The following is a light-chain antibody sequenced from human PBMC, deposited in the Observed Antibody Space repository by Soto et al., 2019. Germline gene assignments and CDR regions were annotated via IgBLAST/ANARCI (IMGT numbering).Light chain of an antibody. CDR2: AAS. J-gene: IGKJ5*01. CDR3: LQHNNYPPLT. CDR1: QGIRND. Sequence: DIQMTQSPSSLSASVGDRVTITCRASQGIRNDLAWYQQKPGKVPKRLIYAASSLQSGVPSRFSGSGSRTEFTLIISRLQPEDFATYYCLQHNNYPPLTFGQGTRLEIK. V-gene: IGKV1-17*01.